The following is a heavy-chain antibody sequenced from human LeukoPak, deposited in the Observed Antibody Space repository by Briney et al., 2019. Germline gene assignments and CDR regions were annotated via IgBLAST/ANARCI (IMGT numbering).Heavy chain of an antibody. Sequence: PGGSPRLSCAASGFTFSTFDMNWVRQAPGKGLEWVSYISSSGSSIYYADSVKGRFTISRDNAKNSLFLQMDSLRAEDTAVYYCARDVLQRHWGQGTLVTVSS. J-gene: IGHJ4*02. CDR1: GFTFSTFD. D-gene: IGHD2/OR15-2a*01. CDR3: ARDVLQRH. V-gene: IGHV3-48*03. CDR2: ISSSGSSI.